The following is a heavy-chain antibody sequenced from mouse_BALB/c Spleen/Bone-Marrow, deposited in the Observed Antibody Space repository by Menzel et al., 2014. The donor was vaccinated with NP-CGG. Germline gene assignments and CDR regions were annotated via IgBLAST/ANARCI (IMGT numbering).Heavy chain of an antibody. CDR1: GFTFSSFG. CDR3: ARDDGYYIRNAMDY. Sequence: EVKLVEFGGGLVQPGGSRKLSCAASGFTFSSFGMHWVRQAPERGLEWVAYISSGTSTIYYPDTVKGRFTISRDNPKNTLFLQMTSLRSEDTAIYYCARDDGYYIRNAMDYWGQGTSVTVSS. J-gene: IGHJ4*01. D-gene: IGHD2-3*01. V-gene: IGHV5-17*02. CDR2: ISSGTSTI.